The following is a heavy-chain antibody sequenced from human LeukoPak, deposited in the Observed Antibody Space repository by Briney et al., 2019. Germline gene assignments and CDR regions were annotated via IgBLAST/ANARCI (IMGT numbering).Heavy chain of an antibody. CDR2: ILKDGSDA. CDR1: AFTFNNFP. CDR3: ARDFHYFFDY. V-gene: IGHV3-30-3*01. D-gene: IGHD3-9*01. Sequence: QSGGSLRLSCTASAFTFNNFPMPWVRQAPGKGLEWVTLILKDGSDAFYADSVKGQFTISRDNSENTLFLQMNSLRAEDTAIYYCARDFHYFFDYCGQGTLVTVSS. J-gene: IGHJ4*02.